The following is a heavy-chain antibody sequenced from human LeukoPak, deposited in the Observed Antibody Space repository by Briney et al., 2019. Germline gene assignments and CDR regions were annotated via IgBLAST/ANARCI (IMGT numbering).Heavy chain of an antibody. J-gene: IGHJ4*02. CDR1: GFTFSSYG. V-gene: IGHV3-30*02. D-gene: IGHD2-2*01. Sequence: GGSLRLSCAASGFTFSSYGMHWVRQAPGKGLEWVAFIRYDGSNKYYADSVKGRFTISRDNSKNTLYLQMNSLRAEDTAVYYCAKGDQVLSSNYFDYWGQGTLVTVSS. CDR3: AKGDQVLSSNYFDY. CDR2: IRYDGSNK.